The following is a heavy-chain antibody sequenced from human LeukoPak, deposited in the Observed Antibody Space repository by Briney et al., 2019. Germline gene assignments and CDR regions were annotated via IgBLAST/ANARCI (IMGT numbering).Heavy chain of an antibody. CDR1: GYSFSRYW. Sequence: GESLKISCKGSGYSFSRYWIVWVRQMPGEGLEWVSSIFPSGGEIHYADPVRGRFTISRDNSKSTLSLQINSLRAEGPAVDYCAKIRAGCSGGSCYLVNYYYYMDVWGKGTTVTVSS. J-gene: IGHJ6*03. CDR3: AKIRAGCSGGSCYLVNYYYYMDV. V-gene: IGHV3-23*01. CDR2: IFPSGGEI. D-gene: IGHD2-15*01.